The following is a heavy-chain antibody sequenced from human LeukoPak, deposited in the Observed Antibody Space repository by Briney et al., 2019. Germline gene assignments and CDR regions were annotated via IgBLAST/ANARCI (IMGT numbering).Heavy chain of an antibody. CDR2: IYYSGST. J-gene: IGHJ3*02. Sequence: SETLSLTCTVSGGSISSGGYYWSWIRQHPGKGLEWIGYIYYSGSTYYNPSLKSRVTISVDTSKNQFSLKLSSVTAADTAVYYCARRFRISSSSSDAFDIWGQGTMVTVSS. CDR3: ARRFRISSSSSDAFDI. CDR1: GGSISSGGYY. V-gene: IGHV4-31*03. D-gene: IGHD6-13*01.